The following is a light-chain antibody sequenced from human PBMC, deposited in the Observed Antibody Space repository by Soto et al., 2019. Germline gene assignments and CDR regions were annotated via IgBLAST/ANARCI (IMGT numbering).Light chain of an antibody. J-gene: IGLJ1*01. CDR2: EVS. CDR1: SSDVGGYNF. CDR3: YSYRGYYTRV. V-gene: IGLV2-14*01. Sequence: QPVLTQPASVSGSPGQSITISCTGTSSDVGGYNFVSWYQQHPGRAPKLLIYEVSRRPSGVSNRFSGSKSGDTASLTISGLQAEDEADYYCYSYRGYYTRVFGTGTKVTVL.